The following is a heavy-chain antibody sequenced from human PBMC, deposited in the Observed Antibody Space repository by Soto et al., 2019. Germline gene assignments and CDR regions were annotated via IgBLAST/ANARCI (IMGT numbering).Heavy chain of an antibody. Sequence: PSETLSLTCTVSGGSVTNSSYYWGWIRQSPGKGLEWIGSVYYRGRSYSKSSVKSRVTISVDTSKNQFSLNLNSVTASDTAVYFCARLMGTSFDLWGQGTLVTVSS. CDR2: VYYRGRS. J-gene: IGHJ4*02. V-gene: IGHV4-39*01. D-gene: IGHD2-8*01. CDR1: GGSVTNSSYY. CDR3: ARLMGTSFDL.